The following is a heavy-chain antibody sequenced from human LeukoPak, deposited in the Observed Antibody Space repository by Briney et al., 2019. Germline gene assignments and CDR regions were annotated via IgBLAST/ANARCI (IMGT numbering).Heavy chain of an antibody. D-gene: IGHD1-1*01. Sequence: LRPSCAAPGFSFSNFEMNWVRQAPGKGLEWISYISSRGSDKYYADSVKGRFTISRDNAKNSLYLQMNSLRAEDTAVYYRARGRTGTIFDYWGQGTLVTVSS. CDR3: ARGRTGTIFDY. CDR2: ISSRGSDK. J-gene: IGHJ4*02. V-gene: IGHV3-48*03. CDR1: GFSFSNFE.